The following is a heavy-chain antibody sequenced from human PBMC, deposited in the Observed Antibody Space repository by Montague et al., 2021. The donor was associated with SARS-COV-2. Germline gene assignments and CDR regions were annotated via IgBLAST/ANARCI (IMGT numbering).Heavy chain of an antibody. D-gene: IGHD4-17*01. CDR1: GYNFITYW. Sequence: QSGAEVKKPGESPRISCQGSGYNFITYWISWVRQMPGKGLEWMGRIDPXDSYTNYSPSFQGHVTISADKSFTTAYLQLSSLKASDTAVYYCARHEGRSLHLDYWGQGTLVTVSS. V-gene: IGHV5-10-1*01. J-gene: IGHJ4*02. CDR3: ARHEGRSLHLDY. CDR2: IDPXDSYT.